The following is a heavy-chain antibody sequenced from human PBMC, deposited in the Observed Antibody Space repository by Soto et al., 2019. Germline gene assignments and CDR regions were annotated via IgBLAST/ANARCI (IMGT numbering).Heavy chain of an antibody. CDR3: ARDSPDHYYGSGSSYPGPDY. CDR2: ISSSGSTI. D-gene: IGHD3-10*01. V-gene: IGHV3-11*01. J-gene: IGHJ4*02. CDR1: GFTFGDYY. Sequence: PGGSLRLSCAASGFTFGDYYMSWIRQAPGKGLEWVSYISSSGSTIYYADSVKGRFTISRDNAKNSLYLQMNSLRAEDTAVYYCARDSPDHYYGSGSSYPGPDYWGQGTLVTVSS.